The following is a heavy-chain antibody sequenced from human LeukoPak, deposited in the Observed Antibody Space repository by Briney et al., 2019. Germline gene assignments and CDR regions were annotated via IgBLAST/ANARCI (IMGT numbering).Heavy chain of an antibody. CDR3: ARSARAYCGGDCYPTIDY. CDR1: GYTFTSYG. CDR2: INPNSGGT. V-gene: IGHV1-2*02. J-gene: IGHJ4*02. Sequence: ASVKVSCKASGYTFTSYGISWVRQAPGQGLEWMGWINPNSGGTNYAQKFQGRVTMTRDTSISTAYMELSRLRSDDTAVYYCARSARAYCGGDCYPTIDYWGQGTLVTVSS. D-gene: IGHD2-21*02.